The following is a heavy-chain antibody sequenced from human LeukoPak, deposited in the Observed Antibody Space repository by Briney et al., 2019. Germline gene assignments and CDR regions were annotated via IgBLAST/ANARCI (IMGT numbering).Heavy chain of an antibody. V-gene: IGHV6-1*01. CDR1: GDSFSNNSAS. Sequence: PSQTLSLTCVLSGDSFSNNSASWNWLKQSPSRGLEWLGRTYYRSRSYKDYAVSVKSLITINQDTSKNQFSLQLNSVTPEDTAVYYCARWLTTWGQGTLVTVSS. J-gene: IGHJ5*02. CDR2: TYYRSRSYK. CDR3: ARWLTT. D-gene: IGHD3-9*01.